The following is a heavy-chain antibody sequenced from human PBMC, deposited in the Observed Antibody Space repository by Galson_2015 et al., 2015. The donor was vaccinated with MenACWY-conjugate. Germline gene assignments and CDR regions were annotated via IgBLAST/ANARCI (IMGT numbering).Heavy chain of an antibody. D-gene: IGHD6-19*01. CDR3: ARDVAVGGFDY. CDR1: GITFSNYW. J-gene: IGHJ4*02. Sequence: SLRLSCAGSGITFSNYWMNWVRQAPGKGLEWVGSIKQDGSEKNYADSVKGRFTFSRDNAKNTLYLQMNSLRAEDTAVYYCARDVAVGGFDYWGQGTRVTVSS. CDR2: IKQDGSEK. V-gene: IGHV3-7*03.